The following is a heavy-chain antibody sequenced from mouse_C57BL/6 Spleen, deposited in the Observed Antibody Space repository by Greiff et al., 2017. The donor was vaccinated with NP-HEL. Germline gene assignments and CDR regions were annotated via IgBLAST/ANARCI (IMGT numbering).Heavy chain of an antibody. CDR1: GFNIKDYY. CDR2: IDPEDGDT. D-gene: IGHD1-3*01. V-gene: IGHV14-1*01. J-gene: IGHJ2*01. CDR3: AKWGYSYFDY. Sequence: VQLKESGAELVRPGASVKLSCTASGFNIKDYYMHWVKQRPEQGLEWIGRIDPEDGDTEYAPKFQGKATMTADTSSSTAYMQLSSLTSEDSAVYYCAKWGYSYFDYWGQGTTLTVSS.